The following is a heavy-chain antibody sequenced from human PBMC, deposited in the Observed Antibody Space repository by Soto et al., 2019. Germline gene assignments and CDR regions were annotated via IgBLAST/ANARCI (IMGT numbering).Heavy chain of an antibody. Sequence: ASVKVSCKASGYTFTSYAMHWVRQAPGQRLEWMGWINAGNGNTKYSQKFQGRVTITRDTSASTAYMELSSLRSEDTAVYYCARSFREYYYGSGSYWYYFDYWGRGTLVTVSS. CDR1: GYTFTSYA. CDR2: INAGNGNT. D-gene: IGHD3-10*01. V-gene: IGHV1-3*01. J-gene: IGHJ4*02. CDR3: ARSFREYYYGSGSYWYYFDY.